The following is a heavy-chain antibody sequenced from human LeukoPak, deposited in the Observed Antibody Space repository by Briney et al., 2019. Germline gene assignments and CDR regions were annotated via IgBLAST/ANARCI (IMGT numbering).Heavy chain of an antibody. J-gene: IGHJ4*02. V-gene: IGHV1-2*06. CDR1: GYTFTGYY. D-gene: IGHD5-24*01. CDR2: INPNSGGT. CDR3: ASTVEMATMAQFDY. Sequence: ASVKVSCKASGYTFTGYYMHWVRQAPGQGLEWMGRINPNSGGTNYAQKFQGRVTMTRDTSISTAYMELSRLRSDDTAVYYCASTVEMATMAQFDYWGQGTLVTVSS.